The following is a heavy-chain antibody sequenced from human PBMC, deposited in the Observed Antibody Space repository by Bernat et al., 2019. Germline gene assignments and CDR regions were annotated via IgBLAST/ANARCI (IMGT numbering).Heavy chain of an antibody. Sequence: EVQLLESGGGLVQRGGSLRPSCAALGFTFSSYGMSWVGQAPGKGLEWVSAISGSGGETYYADPGKGRFTISRDNSKNTLYLQMNSLRAEDTAVYYCAKRNLYNDGWYDFWGQGTLVTVSS. D-gene: IGHD6-19*01. CDR1: GFTFSSYG. CDR3: AKRNLYNDGWYDF. CDR2: ISGSGGET. V-gene: IGHV3-23*01. J-gene: IGHJ4*02.